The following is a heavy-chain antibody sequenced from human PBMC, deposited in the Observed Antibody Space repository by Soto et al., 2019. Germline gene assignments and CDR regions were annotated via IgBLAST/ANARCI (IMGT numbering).Heavy chain of an antibody. CDR2: IYSGGYT. D-gene: IGHD3-10*01. Sequence: EVQLVESGGGLIQPGGSLRLSCAVSGFTVSNNYMSWVRQAPGKGLEGVSVIYSGGYTAYGDSVKGRFTISRDNSKNTLFLQRNGLGAAPPAVFFCATQPGGGGYWGQGTLVTVSS. CDR1: GFTVSNNY. CDR3: ATQPGGGGY. J-gene: IGHJ4*02. V-gene: IGHV3-53*01.